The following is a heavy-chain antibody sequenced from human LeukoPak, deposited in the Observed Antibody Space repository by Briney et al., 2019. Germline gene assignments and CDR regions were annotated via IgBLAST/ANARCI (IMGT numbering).Heavy chain of an antibody. CDR2: IKPDGSDK. V-gene: IGHV3-7*01. J-gene: IGHJ3*01. CDR1: GFSFRSHL. CDR3: ATISAKTFYW. Sequence: GGSLRHSCVGSGFSFRSHLVNWVRQSPGKGLEWVANIKPDGSDKYYVDSARGRFTVSRDNAKNSAFLQMNSLRAEDTAIYYCATISAKTFYWGGRGTLVSVSS. D-gene: IGHD4/OR15-4a*01.